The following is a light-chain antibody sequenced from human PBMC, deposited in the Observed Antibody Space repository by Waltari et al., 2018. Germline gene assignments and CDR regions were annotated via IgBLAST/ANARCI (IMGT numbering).Light chain of an antibody. V-gene: IGKV3-20*01. CDR2: GSS. J-gene: IGKJ1*01. Sequence: DIVLTQSPGTLSLSPGERATLSCRASQSVKGSLAWYQQKPGQSPRLIIYGSSTRATGIPASFSGSGFGTVFTLTISRLEPEDFAVYYCPHYVSLPVTFGQGTKVEIK. CDR3: PHYVSLPVT. CDR1: QSVKGS.